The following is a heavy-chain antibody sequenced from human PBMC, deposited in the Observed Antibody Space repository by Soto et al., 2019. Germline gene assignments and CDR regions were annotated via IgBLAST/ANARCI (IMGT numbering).Heavy chain of an antibody. CDR3: ARDGDIAARPEVLFDY. V-gene: IGHV1-46*01. D-gene: IGHD6-6*01. J-gene: IGHJ4*02. CDR1: GYTFTSYY. CDR2: INPSGGTT. Sequence: ASVKVSCKASGYTFTSYYMHWVRQAPGQGLEWMGIINPSGGTTSYAQKFQGRVTMTRDTSTSTVYMELSSLRSEDTALYYCARDGDIAARPEVLFDYWGQGTLVTVSS.